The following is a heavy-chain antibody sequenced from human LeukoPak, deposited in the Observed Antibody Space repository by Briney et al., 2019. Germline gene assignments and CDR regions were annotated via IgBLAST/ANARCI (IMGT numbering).Heavy chain of an antibody. CDR2: IYPGDSDT. CDR1: GYSFTNYW. Sequence: GESLKISCKGSGYSFTNYWIGWVRQMPGKGLEWMGIIYPGDSDTRYSPSFQGQVAISADKSISTAYLQWSSLKASDTAIYYCARLEQLAQRWSYYYYYYMDVWGKGTTVTVSS. V-gene: IGHV5-51*01. D-gene: IGHD6-6*01. J-gene: IGHJ6*03. CDR3: ARLEQLAQRWSYYYYYYMDV.